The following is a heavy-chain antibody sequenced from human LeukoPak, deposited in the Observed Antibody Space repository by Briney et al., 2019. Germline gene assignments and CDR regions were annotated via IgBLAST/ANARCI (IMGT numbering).Heavy chain of an antibody. CDR2: ISHDGNNR. D-gene: IGHD1-26*01. CDR3: AKYSYSEHYYQGGWFDP. Sequence: HPGGSLRLSCAASGFTFNRFAMYWVRQAPGKGLEWVAVISHDGNNRDYANSVKGRFTISRDTSKNTLSLQMNSLGGDDTAIYYCAKYSYSEHYYQGGWFDPWGQGTLVTVSS. J-gene: IGHJ5*02. V-gene: IGHV3-30*18. CDR1: GFTFNRFA.